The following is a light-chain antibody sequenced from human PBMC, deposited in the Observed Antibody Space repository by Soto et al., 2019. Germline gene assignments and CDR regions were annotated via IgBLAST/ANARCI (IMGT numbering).Light chain of an antibody. J-gene: IGLJ6*01. CDR3: TLYTPTGALV. Sequence: QSALTQPASVSGSPGQSITVSCTGTNTDVGGYNYVSWYQHRPGKAPRLMIYEVRNRLSGVSNRFSGSKSGNTASLTISGLQSEDEADYYCTLYTPTGALVFGSGTKLTVL. V-gene: IGLV2-14*01. CDR1: NTDVGGYNY. CDR2: EVR.